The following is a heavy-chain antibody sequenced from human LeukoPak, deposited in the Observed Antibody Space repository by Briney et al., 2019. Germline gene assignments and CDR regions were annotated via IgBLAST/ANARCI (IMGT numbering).Heavy chain of an antibody. CDR2: VSYSGST. V-gene: IGHV4-39*01. CDR3: AKIAVAGDYFDY. J-gene: IGHJ4*02. Sequence: PSETLSLTCTVSGGSVSSSSYYWGWIRQPPGKGLEWIGSVSYSGSTYYNPSLKSRVTISVDTSESQLSLRLSSVTAADTAVYYCAKIAVAGDYFDYWGQGNLVTVSS. CDR1: GGSVSSSSYY. D-gene: IGHD6-19*01.